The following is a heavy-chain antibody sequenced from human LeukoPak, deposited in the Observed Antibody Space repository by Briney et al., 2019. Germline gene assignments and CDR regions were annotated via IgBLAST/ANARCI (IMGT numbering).Heavy chain of an antibody. CDR2: INPNSGGT. CDR3: ARVRLLRFGELTYYFDY. CDR1: GYTFTGYY. J-gene: IGHJ4*02. D-gene: IGHD3-10*01. Sequence: GASVKVSCKASGYTFTGYYMHWVRQAPGQGLEWMGWINPNSGGTNYAQKFQGRVTMTRDTSISTAYMELSRLRSDDTAVYCCARVRLLRFGELTYYFDYWGQGTLVTVSS. V-gene: IGHV1-2*02.